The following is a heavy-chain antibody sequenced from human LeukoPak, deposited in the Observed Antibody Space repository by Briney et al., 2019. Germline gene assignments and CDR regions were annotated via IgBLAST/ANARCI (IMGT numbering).Heavy chain of an antibody. J-gene: IGHJ6*03. CDR3: ARGPSFLLPDYYYYYYMDV. V-gene: IGHV1-2*02. Sequence: VASVKVSCKASGYTFTDYYMHWVRQAPGQGLEWMGWINPHSGGTNYAQKFQGRVTMTRDTSISTAYMEVSRLRSDDTAVYYCARGPSFLLPDYYYYYYMDVWGKGTTVTISS. CDR1: GYTFTDYY. CDR2: INPHSGGT. D-gene: IGHD2/OR15-2a*01.